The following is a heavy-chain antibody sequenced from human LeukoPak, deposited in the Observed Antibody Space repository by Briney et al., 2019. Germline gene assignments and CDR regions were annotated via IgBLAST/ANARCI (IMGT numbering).Heavy chain of an antibody. V-gene: IGHV4-61*02. CDR3: ARGIRYSSSSRTYNWFDP. Sequence: SQTLSLTCTVSGGSISRGSYYWSWIRQTAGKGLEWIGCIYTSGSTNYNPSLKSRVTISVDTSKNQFSLKLSSVTAADTAVYYCARGIRYSSSSRTYNWFDPWGQGTLVTVSS. CDR1: GGSISRGSYY. CDR2: IYTSGST. D-gene: IGHD6-13*01. J-gene: IGHJ5*02.